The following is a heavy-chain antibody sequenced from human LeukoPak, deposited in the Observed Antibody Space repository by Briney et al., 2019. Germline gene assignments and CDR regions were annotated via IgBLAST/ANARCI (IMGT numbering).Heavy chain of an antibody. CDR3: ARIGGAWGSGELLGDLTSYYFDY. V-gene: IGHV4-59*01. D-gene: IGHD3-10*01. J-gene: IGHJ4*02. Sequence: PSETLSLTCTVSGGSISSYYWSWIRQPPGKGLEWIGYIYYSGSTNYNPSLKSRVTISVDTSKNQFSLKLSSVTAADTAVYYCARIGGAWGSGELLGDLTSYYFDYWGQGTLVTVSS. CDR1: GGSISSYY. CDR2: IYYSGST.